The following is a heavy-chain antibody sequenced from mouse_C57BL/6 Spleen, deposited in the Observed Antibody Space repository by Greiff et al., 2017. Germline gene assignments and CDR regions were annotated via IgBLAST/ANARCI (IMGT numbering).Heavy chain of an antibody. Sequence: QVQLQQPGAELVKPGASVKMSCKASGYTFTSYWITWVKQRPGQGLEWIGDIYPGSGSTNYNEKFKSKATLTVDTSSSTAYMQLSSLTSEDSAVYYCARSPITTVTAMDYWGQGTSVTVSS. V-gene: IGHV1-55*01. J-gene: IGHJ4*01. D-gene: IGHD1-1*01. CDR1: GYTFTSYW. CDR2: IYPGSGST. CDR3: ARSPITTVTAMDY.